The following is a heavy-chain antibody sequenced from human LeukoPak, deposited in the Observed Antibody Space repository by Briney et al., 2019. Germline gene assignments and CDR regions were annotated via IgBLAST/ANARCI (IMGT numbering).Heavy chain of an antibody. CDR2: IYYSGST. V-gene: IGHV4-39*01. CDR3: ARLARVGSYYFDS. CDR1: GGSISSSSYY. Sequence: SETLSLTCTVSGGSISSSSYYWGWIRQPPGKGLEWIGSIYYSGSTYYNPSLKSGVTISVDTSKNQFSLKLSSVTAAEPAVYYCARLARVGSYYFDSWGQGTLVTVSS. D-gene: IGHD4-23*01. J-gene: IGHJ4*02.